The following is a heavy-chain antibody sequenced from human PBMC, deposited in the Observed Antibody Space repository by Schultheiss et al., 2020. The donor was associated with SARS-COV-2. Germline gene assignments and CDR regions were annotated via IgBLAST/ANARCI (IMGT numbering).Heavy chain of an antibody. D-gene: IGHD3-22*01. V-gene: IGHV4-39*07. J-gene: IGHJ1*01. CDR1: GGSISSGGYY. Sequence: SETLSLTCTVSGGSISSGGYYWSWIRQHPGKGLEWIGEINHGGSTNYNPSLKSRVTISVDTSKNQFSLKLSSVTAADTAVYYCARVPVMDYYDSSGYYYGYFQHWGQGTLVTVSS. CDR2: INHGGST. CDR3: ARVPVMDYYDSSGYYYGYFQH.